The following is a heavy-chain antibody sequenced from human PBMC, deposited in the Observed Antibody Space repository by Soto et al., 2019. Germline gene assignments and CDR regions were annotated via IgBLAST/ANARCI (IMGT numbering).Heavy chain of an antibody. CDR1: GGSISSYY. Sequence: SATLSLTCTVSGGSISSYYWSWIRPPPGKGLEWIGYMYYGGRTSYNPSLKSRVTISVDTSKMQVSLKLSSVTAADTAVYFCARGTPSPLIVRSSRGPWFDPWGQGTLVTVSS. D-gene: IGHD2-15*01. CDR2: MYYGGRT. V-gene: IGHV4-59*08. J-gene: IGHJ5*02. CDR3: ARGTPSPLIVRSSRGPWFDP.